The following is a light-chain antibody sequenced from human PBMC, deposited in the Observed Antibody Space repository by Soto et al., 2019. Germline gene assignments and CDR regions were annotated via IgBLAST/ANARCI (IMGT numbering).Light chain of an antibody. V-gene: IGKV2-28*01. CDR1: QSLLHSNGYNY. Sequence: DIVMTQSPLSLPVTPGEPASIYCRSSQSLLHSNGYNYLDWYLQKPGQSPQLLIYLGSNRASGVPDRFSGSGSGTDFTLKIRRVEAEDVGVYYCMQALQTPRTFGQGTRLEIK. CDR2: LGS. J-gene: IGKJ2*01. CDR3: MQALQTPRT.